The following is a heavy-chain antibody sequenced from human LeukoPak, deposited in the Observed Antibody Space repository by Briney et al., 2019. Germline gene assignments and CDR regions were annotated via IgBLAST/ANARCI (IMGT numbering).Heavy chain of an antibody. CDR3: AARWVRISSPGAFGI. D-gene: IGHD2-2*01. V-gene: IGHV1-46*01. CDR2: INPSGGST. CDR1: GYTFTSYY. Sequence: ASVTVSCTASGYTFTSYYMHWVRQAPGQGLEWMGIINPSGGSTSYAQKFQGRVTMTRDTSTSTVYMELSSLRSEDTAVYYCAARWVRISSPGAFGIWGQGTMVTVSS. J-gene: IGHJ3*02.